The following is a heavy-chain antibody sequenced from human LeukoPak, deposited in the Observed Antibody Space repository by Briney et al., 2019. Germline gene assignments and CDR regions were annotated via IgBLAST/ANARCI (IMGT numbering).Heavy chain of an antibody. J-gene: IGHJ6*02. Sequence: RPGGSLRLSCAASGFTVSSNYMSWVRQAPGKGLEWVSAISGSGGSTYYADSVKGRFTISRDNSKNTLYLQMNSLRAEDTAVYYCAKGFIAAAGTRWWVADYYYYGMDVWGQGTTVTVSS. CDR1: GFTVSSNY. CDR2: ISGSGGST. V-gene: IGHV3-23*01. D-gene: IGHD6-13*01. CDR3: AKGFIAAAGTRWWVADYYYYGMDV.